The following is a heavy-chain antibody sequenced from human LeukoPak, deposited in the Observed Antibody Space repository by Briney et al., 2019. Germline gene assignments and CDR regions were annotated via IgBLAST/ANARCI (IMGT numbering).Heavy chain of an antibody. CDR3: ARVYYYDSSGYYYFDY. J-gene: IGHJ4*02. CDR1: GYTFTGYY. V-gene: IGHV1-2*02. Sequence: ASVKVSCKASGYTFTGYYMHWVRQAPGQGLEWMGWINPNSGGTNYAQKFQGRVTMTRDTSISTAYMELGRLRSDDTAVYYCARVYYYDSSGYYYFDYWGQGTLVTVSS. D-gene: IGHD3-22*01. CDR2: INPNSGGT.